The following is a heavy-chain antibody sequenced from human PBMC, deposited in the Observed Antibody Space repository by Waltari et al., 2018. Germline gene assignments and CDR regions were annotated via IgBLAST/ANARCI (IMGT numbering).Heavy chain of an antibody. Sequence: EAQLLESGGGVVQPEGSLRLSCTASGFTFSSYSMHLVSQVPGKGLYWVSVTDISHTSYADSVKGRFIVSRDNSRNTLYLQMNSLTVEDTAIYYCAKIRADFLGGYHPNDVYDVWGQGTMVTVSS. J-gene: IGHJ3*01. CDR3: AKIRADFLGGYHPNDVYDV. CDR2: TDISHT. CDR1: GFTFSSYS. V-gene: IGHV3-23*05. D-gene: IGHD3-3*01.